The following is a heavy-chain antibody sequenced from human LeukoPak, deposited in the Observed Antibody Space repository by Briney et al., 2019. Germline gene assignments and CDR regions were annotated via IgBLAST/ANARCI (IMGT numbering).Heavy chain of an antibody. D-gene: IGHD3-22*01. CDR2: IYPGDSDT. CDR3: ASSSYDTKGYYNVDH. V-gene: IGHV5-51*01. Sequence: GESLKISCKASGYTFTSYWIGWVRQMPGKGLEWVGIIYPGDSDTRYSPSFQGQVTISADKSLSTAYLQWSSLKASDTDMYYCASSSYDTKGYYNVDHWGQGTLVTVSS. CDR1: GYTFTSYW. J-gene: IGHJ4*02.